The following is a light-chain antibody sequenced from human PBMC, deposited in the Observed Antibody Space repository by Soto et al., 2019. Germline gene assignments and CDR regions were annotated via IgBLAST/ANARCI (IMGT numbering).Light chain of an antibody. CDR3: NSYTSSGTLV. J-gene: IGLJ3*02. Sequence: QSVLTQTASVSGSPGQSITISCTGTSSDVGGYDYVSWYQQHPGKAPKLIIYDVSNRPSGVSNRFSGSKSGNTASLTISGLQAEDEADYYCNSYTSSGTLVFGGGTQLTVL. CDR2: DVS. V-gene: IGLV2-14*03. CDR1: SSDVGGYDY.